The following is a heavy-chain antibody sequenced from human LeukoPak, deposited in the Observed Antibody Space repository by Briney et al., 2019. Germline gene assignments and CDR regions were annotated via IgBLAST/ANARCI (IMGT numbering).Heavy chain of an antibody. J-gene: IGHJ5*02. CDR3: AKNGHYYDSVRGWFDP. D-gene: IGHD3-10*01. CDR1: GGSISSSNW. Sequence: SGTLSLTCAVSGGSISSSNWWSWVRQPPGKGLEWIGEIYHSGSTNYNPSLKSRVTISVDKSKNQFSLKLSSVTAADTAVYYCAKNGHYYDSVRGWFDPWGQGTLVTVSS. V-gene: IGHV4-4*02. CDR2: IYHSGST.